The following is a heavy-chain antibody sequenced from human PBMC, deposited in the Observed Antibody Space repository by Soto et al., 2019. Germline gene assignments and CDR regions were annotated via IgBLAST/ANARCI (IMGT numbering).Heavy chain of an antibody. V-gene: IGHV3-30*04. J-gene: IGHJ4*02. CDR2: ISKDGNVK. Sequence: GGSLRLSCAASGFHFRTYAMHWVRQAPGRGLEWVAVISKDGNVKYYAESVKGRFTISRDNSKNTLYLQMNSLGAEDTAAYYCTGEVASGYWGQGTLVTVSS. CDR3: TGEVASGY. CDR1: GFHFRTYA. D-gene: IGHD2-8*02.